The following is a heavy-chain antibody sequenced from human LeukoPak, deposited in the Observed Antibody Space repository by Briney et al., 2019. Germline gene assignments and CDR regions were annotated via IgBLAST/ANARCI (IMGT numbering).Heavy chain of an antibody. V-gene: IGHV1-69*05. D-gene: IGHD3-3*01. Sequence: SVKVSCKASGGTFSSYAISWVRQAPGQGLEWMGGIIPIFGTANYAQKFQGRVTITRNTSISTAYMELSSLRSEDTAVYYCARGLGYDFWSGYYIPFDYWGQGTLVTVSS. J-gene: IGHJ4*02. CDR1: GGTFSSYA. CDR2: IIPIFGTA. CDR3: ARGLGYDFWSGYYIPFDY.